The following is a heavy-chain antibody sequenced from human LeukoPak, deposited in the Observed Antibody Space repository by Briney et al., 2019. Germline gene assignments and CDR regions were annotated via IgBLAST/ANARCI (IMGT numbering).Heavy chain of an antibody. CDR2: INPNSGGT. Sequence: GASVKVSCKASGYTFTSYGISWVRQAPGQGLEWMGWINPNSGGTNYAQKFQGRVTMTRDTSISTAYMDLSRLRSDDTAVYYCARDPHTSYFSLDSWGQGTLVTVSS. CDR1: GYTFTSYG. J-gene: IGHJ4*02. D-gene: IGHD2-21*01. V-gene: IGHV1-2*02. CDR3: ARDPHTSYFSLDS.